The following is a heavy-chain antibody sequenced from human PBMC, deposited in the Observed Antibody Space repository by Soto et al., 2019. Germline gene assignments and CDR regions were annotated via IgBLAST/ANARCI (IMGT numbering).Heavy chain of an antibody. J-gene: IGHJ4*02. V-gene: IGHV1-69*05. Sequence: SVKVSCKGSGGTFSSYAISWVRQAPGQGLEWMGGIIPIFGTTSYAQKFQGRVTMTRDTSTSTVYMELSSLRSEDTAVYYCARGSSSWYYFDYWGQGTLVTVSS. CDR3: ARGSSSWYYFDY. D-gene: IGHD6-13*01. CDR2: IIPIFGTT. CDR1: GGTFSSYA.